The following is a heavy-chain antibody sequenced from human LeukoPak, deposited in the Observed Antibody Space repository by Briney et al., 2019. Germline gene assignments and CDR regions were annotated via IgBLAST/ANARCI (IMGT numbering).Heavy chain of an antibody. V-gene: IGHV5-51*01. CDR1: GYSFTSYW. Sequence: GESLKISCKGSGYSFTSYWIGWVRQMPGKGLEWMGIIYPGDSDTRYSPSFQGQVTISADKSISTAYLQWSSLKASDSAMYYCARQNDLRFLEWFSFDYWGQGTLVTVSS. D-gene: IGHD3-3*01. J-gene: IGHJ4*02. CDR3: ARQNDLRFLEWFSFDY. CDR2: IYPGDSDT.